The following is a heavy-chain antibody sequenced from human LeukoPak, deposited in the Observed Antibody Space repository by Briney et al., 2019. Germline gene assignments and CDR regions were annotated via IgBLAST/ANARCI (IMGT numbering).Heavy chain of an antibody. CDR3: AAEGGDYGGIFDY. CDR2: ISGSGGST. Sequence: GGSLRLSCVAYGFNFRDYSMNWVRQAPGKGLEWVSAISGSGGSTYYADSVKGRFTISRDNSKNTLYLQMNSLRAEDTAVYYCAAEGGDYGGIFDYWGQGTLVTVSS. D-gene: IGHD4-17*01. J-gene: IGHJ4*02. CDR1: GFNFRDYS. V-gene: IGHV3-23*01.